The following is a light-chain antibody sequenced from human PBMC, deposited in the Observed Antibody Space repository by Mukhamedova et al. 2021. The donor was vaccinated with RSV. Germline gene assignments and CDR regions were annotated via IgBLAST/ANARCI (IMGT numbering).Light chain of an antibody. CDR1: QSVRSN. V-gene: IGKV3-15*01. CDR2: GAS. CDR3: QQHNNWPPWT. Sequence: MGSQSVRSNLAWYQQKPGQAPRLIIYGASTRATGVPARFTGSGSGTEFTLTISSLQSEDFAVYYCQQHNNWPPWTFGQGTKMEIK. J-gene: IGKJ1*01.